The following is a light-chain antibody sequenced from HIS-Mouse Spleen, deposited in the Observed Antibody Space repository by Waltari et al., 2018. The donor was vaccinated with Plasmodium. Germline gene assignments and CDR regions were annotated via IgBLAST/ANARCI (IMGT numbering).Light chain of an antibody. CDR2: EDS. Sequence: SYELTQPPSVSVSPGQTARITCSGDALPKKYAYWYQQKSGQAPALVMYEDSKRPSGIPGRFSGSSSGTMATLTISGAQVEDEADYYCYSTDSSGNHRVFGGGTKLTVL. CDR1: ALPKKY. CDR3: YSTDSSGNHRV. J-gene: IGLJ3*02. V-gene: IGLV3-10*01.